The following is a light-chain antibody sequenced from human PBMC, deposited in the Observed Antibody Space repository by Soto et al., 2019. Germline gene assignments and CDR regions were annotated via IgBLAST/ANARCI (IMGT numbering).Light chain of an antibody. J-gene: IGKJ1*01. Sequence: DIQMTQSPSTLSASVGDRVTITCRASQSIGGWLAWYQQKAGKAPKVLIYATSTLQSGVPSRFSGSGSGTQFTRTISSLQPDDSATYYCQQYNTWWTFGQGTKVEVK. CDR2: ATS. CDR1: QSIGGW. V-gene: IGKV1-5*03. CDR3: QQYNTWWT.